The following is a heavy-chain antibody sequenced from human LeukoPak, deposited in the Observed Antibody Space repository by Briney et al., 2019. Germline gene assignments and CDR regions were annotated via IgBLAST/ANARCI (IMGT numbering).Heavy chain of an antibody. CDR3: ANLGSRDAFDI. V-gene: IGHV3-30*18. CDR2: ISYDGSNK. CDR1: GFTFSSYG. D-gene: IGHD7-27*01. J-gene: IGHJ3*02. Sequence: GRSLRLSCAASGFTFSSYGMHWVRQAPGKGLEWVAVISYDGSNKYYTDSVKGRLTISRDNSKNTLYLQMNSLRAEDTAVYYCANLGSRDAFDIWGQGTMVTVSS.